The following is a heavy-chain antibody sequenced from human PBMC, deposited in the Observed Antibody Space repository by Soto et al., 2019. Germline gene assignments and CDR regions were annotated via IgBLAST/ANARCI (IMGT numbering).Heavy chain of an antibody. CDR3: ARESRITIFGVVPPIDY. CDR2: ISAYNGNT. J-gene: IGHJ4*02. CDR1: GYTFTSYG. Sequence: GASVTVSCKASGYTFTSYGISWVRQTTGQGLEWMGWISAYNGNTNYAQKLQGRVTMTTDTSTSTAYMELRSLRSDDTAVYYCARESRITIFGVVPPIDYWGQGTLVTVSS. D-gene: IGHD3-3*01. V-gene: IGHV1-18*01.